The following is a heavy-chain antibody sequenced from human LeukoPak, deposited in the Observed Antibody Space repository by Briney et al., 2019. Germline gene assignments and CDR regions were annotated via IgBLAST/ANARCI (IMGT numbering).Heavy chain of an antibody. CDR3: ARGHRPSSWYFY. CDR1: GGSISSSSYY. Sequence: PSETLSLTCTVSGGSISSSSYYWGWIRQPPGKGLEWIGSIYYSGSTYYNPSLKSRVTISVDTSKNQFSLKLSSVTAADTAVYYCARGHRPSSWYFYWGQGTLVTVSS. D-gene: IGHD6-13*01. CDR2: IYYSGST. V-gene: IGHV4-39*07. J-gene: IGHJ4*02.